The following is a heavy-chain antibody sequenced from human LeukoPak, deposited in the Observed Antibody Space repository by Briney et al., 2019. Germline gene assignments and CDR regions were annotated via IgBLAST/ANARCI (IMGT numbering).Heavy chain of an antibody. Sequence: GGSLRLSCAASGFTFSSYEMNWVRQPPGKGLEWVSYISGSGSIIYYADSVKGRFTISRDNAKNSLYLQMNSLRADDTAIYYCATSPTGEGYWGQGTLVTVSS. V-gene: IGHV3-48*03. CDR2: ISGSGSII. CDR3: ATSPTGEGY. CDR1: GFTFSSYE. D-gene: IGHD7-27*01. J-gene: IGHJ4*02.